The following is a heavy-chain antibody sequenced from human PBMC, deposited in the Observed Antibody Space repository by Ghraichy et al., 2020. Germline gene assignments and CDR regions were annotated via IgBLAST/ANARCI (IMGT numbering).Heavy chain of an antibody. CDR1: GGSISTGSYY. CDR3: ARHSLCSSTSCYDGWLDP. Sequence: SKTLSLTCTVSGGSISTGSYYWGWIRQPPGKGLEWIGSVHYSGTTYYNPSLKSRVTISVDTSKNQFSLKLNSVTAADTAVYYCARHSLCSSTSCYDGWLDPWGQGTLVTVSS. J-gene: IGHJ5*02. D-gene: IGHD2-2*01. CDR2: VHYSGTT. V-gene: IGHV4-39*01.